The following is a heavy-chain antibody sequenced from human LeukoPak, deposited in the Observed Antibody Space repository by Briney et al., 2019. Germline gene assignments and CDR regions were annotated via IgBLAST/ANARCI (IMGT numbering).Heavy chain of an antibody. D-gene: IGHD3-3*01. CDR3: ARDRGAVTIFGVVIHDYYYYMDV. CDR1: GYTLTELS. Sequence: ASVKVSCKVSGYTLTELSMHWVRQAPGKGLEWMGGFDPEDGETIYAQKFQGRVTMTDDTSTDTAYMELSSLRSEDTAVYYCARDRGAVTIFGVVIHDYYYYMDVWGKGTTVTVSS. V-gene: IGHV1-24*01. CDR2: FDPEDGET. J-gene: IGHJ6*03.